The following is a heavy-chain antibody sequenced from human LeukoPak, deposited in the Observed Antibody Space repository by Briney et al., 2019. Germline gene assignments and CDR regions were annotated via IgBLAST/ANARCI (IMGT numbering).Heavy chain of an antibody. CDR1: GYSFTSYW. V-gene: IGHV5-10-1*01. J-gene: IGHJ5*02. D-gene: IGHD5-18*01. CDR3: ALYPAVDTAMVSWFDP. Sequence: GESPKISCKGSGYSFTSYWISWVRQMPGKGLEWMGRIDPSDSYTNYSPSFQGHVTISADKSISTAYLQWSSLKASDTAMYYCALYPAVDTAMVSWFDPWGQGTLVTVSS. CDR2: IDPSDSYT.